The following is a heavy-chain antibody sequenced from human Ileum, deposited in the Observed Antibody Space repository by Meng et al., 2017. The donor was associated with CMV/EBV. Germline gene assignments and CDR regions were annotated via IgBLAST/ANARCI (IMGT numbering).Heavy chain of an antibody. CDR3: ARTGRDFDL. CDR2: IYSGGST. V-gene: IGHV3-66*01. J-gene: IGHJ2*01. Sequence: GESLKISCAASGFTVSSNYMSWVRQAPGKGLEWVSVIYSGGSTYYADSVKGRFTISRGNAKNSLYLQMNSLRGDDTAVYHCARTGRDFDLWGRGTLVTVSS. CDR1: GFTVSSNY.